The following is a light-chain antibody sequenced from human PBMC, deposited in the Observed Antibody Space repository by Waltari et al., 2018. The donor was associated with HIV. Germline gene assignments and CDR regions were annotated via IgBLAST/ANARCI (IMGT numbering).Light chain of an antibody. Sequence: QSALTQPRSVSGSPGQSVTISCTGTSSDVGDYNYVSWYQQHPGKAPSLIIYDASKRPSGVPDRFSGSKSANTASLTISGLQADDEADYYCCSFATIYTSFGGGTKLTVL. V-gene: IGLV2-11*01. CDR2: DAS. CDR1: SSDVGDYNY. CDR3: CSFATIYTS. J-gene: IGLJ2*01.